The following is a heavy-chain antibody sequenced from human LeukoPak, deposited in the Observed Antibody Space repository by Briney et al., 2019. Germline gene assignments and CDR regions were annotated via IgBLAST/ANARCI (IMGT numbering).Heavy chain of an antibody. D-gene: IGHD1-1*01. CDR3: ARATGTPEYYYYYYMDV. J-gene: IGHJ6*03. CDR2: IKQDGSEK. CDR1: GFTFTTYS. V-gene: IGHV3-7*04. Sequence: GGSLRLSCTAAGFTFTTYSMAWVRQAPGKGLEWVANIKQDGSEKYYVDSVKGRFTISRDNAKNSLYLQMNSLRAEDTAVYYCARATGTPEYYYYYYMDVWGKGTTVTVSS.